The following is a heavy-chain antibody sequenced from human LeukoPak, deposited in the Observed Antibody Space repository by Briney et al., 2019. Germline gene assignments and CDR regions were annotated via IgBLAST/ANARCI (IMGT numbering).Heavy chain of an antibody. V-gene: IGHV1-18*01. CDR3: AREAYYDSSGYYCWFDP. Sequence: ASVKVSCKASGYIFTNFGISWVRQAPGQGLEWMGWISAYNGNTNYAQKLQGRVTMTTDTSTSTAYMELRSLRSDDTAVYYCAREAYYDSSGYYCWFDPWGQGTLVTVSS. CDR1: GYIFTNFG. D-gene: IGHD3-22*01. CDR2: ISAYNGNT. J-gene: IGHJ5*02.